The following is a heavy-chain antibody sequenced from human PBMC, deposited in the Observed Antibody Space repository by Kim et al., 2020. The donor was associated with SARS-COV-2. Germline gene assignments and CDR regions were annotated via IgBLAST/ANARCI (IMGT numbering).Heavy chain of an antibody. V-gene: IGHV3-23*01. Sequence: GGSLRLSCVASGFTFSTSPMGWVRQAPGEGLEWVSRISWDGTRTYYADSVKGRVTMSSDKSKNTEYLHMNSLRVEDTAVYYCAKGVTNSGFDYWGQG. CDR3: AKGVTNSGFDY. J-gene: IGHJ4*02. CDR1: GFTFSTSP. CDR2: ISWDGTRT. D-gene: IGHD4-17*01.